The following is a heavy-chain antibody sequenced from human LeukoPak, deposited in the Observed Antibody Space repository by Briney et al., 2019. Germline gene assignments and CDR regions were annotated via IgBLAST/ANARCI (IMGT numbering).Heavy chain of an antibody. V-gene: IGHV1-69*06. J-gene: IGHJ4*02. CDR3: ASSLGAGTNYDFWSGYLLSFDY. CDR1: GYTFTGYY. CDR2: IIPIFGTA. Sequence: GASVKVSCKASGYTFTGYYMHWVRQAPGQGLEWMGGIIPIFGTANYAQKFQGRVTITADKSTSTAYMELSSLRSEDTAVYYCASSLGAGTNYDFWSGYLLSFDYWGQGTLVTVSS. D-gene: IGHD3-3*01.